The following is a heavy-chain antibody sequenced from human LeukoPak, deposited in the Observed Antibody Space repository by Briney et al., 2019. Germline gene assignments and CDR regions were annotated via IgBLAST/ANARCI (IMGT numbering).Heavy chain of an antibody. CDR2: IYYSGST. J-gene: IGHJ3*02. Sequence: SETLSLTCTVSGGSISSGGYYWSWIRQHPGKGLEWIGYIYYSGSTYYNPSLKSRVTISVDRSKNQFSLKLSSVTAADTAVYYCARAGLEDIVVVPAATSGAFDIWGQGTMVTVSS. CDR1: GGSISSGGYY. D-gene: IGHD2-2*01. V-gene: IGHV4-31*03. CDR3: ARAGLEDIVVVPAATSGAFDI.